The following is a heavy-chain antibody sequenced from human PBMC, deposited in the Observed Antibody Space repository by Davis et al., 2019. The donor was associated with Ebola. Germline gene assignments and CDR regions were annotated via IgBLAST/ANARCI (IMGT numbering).Heavy chain of an antibody. Sequence: GESLKISCAASGFTFSNYDMSWVRQVPGKGLEWVPTISASEGHTHYSDSVKGRFTISRDNSKDTLYLQMNSLRAEDTATYYCARYCHYPDCSYFDCWGQGTMVAVSS. V-gene: IGHV3-23*01. CDR1: GFTFSNYD. D-gene: IGHD2-15*01. CDR2: ISASEGHT. CDR3: ARYCHYPDCSYFDC. J-gene: IGHJ4*02.